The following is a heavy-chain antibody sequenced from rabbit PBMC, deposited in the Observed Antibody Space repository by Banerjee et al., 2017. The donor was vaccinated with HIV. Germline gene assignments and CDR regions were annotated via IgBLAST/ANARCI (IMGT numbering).Heavy chain of an antibody. D-gene: IGHD8-1*01. J-gene: IGHJ4*01. CDR3: VRAGVYAGSSSYTGFDFNL. CDR2: ILTNTGST. Sequence: EESGGGLVQPEGSLTLTCTASGFSFSSSYWICWVRQAPGKGLEWIGCILTNTGSTVYASWAKGRFTISKTSSTTVTLQMTSLTAADTATYFCVRAGVYAGSSSYTGFDFNLWGPGTLVTVS. CDR1: GFSFSSSYW. V-gene: IGHV1S45*01.